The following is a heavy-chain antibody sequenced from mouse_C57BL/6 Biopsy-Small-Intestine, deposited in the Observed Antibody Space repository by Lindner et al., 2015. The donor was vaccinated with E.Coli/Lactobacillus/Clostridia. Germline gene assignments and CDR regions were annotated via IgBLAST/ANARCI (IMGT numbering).Heavy chain of an antibody. CDR3: ARVAISTRPFDY. D-gene: IGHD1-3*01. CDR1: RYTFVSYG. CDR2: INTFNGDT. J-gene: IGHJ3*01. V-gene: IGHV1-74*01. Sequence: SVKVSCKASRYTFVSYGISWVRQAPGQGLEWMGWINTFNGDTTYAQKFQGRVTMTRDKSTSTAYLELGSLRSDDTAVYYCARVAISTRPFDYWGQGTLVTVS.